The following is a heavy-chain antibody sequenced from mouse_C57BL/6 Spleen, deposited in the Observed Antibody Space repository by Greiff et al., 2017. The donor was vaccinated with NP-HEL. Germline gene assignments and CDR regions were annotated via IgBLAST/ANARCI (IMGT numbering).Heavy chain of an antibody. CDR3: ARSRGNSFDY. CDR2: FHPYNDDT. J-gene: IGHJ2*01. Sequence: VQLQQSGAELVKPGASVKMSCKASGYTFTTYPIEWMKQNHGKSLEWIGNFHPYNDDTKYNEKFKGKATLTVDKPSSTAYMQLSSLTSEDSAVYYCARSRGNSFDYWGQGTTLTVSS. V-gene: IGHV1-47*01. CDR1: GYTFTTYP.